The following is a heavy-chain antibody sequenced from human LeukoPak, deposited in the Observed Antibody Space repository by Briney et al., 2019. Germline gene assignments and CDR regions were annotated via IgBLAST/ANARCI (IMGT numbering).Heavy chain of an antibody. J-gene: IGHJ4*02. CDR2: ISYDGSNK. D-gene: IGHD6-19*01. CDR3: AKGAPGYSSGWYFDY. CDR1: GFTFSSYG. V-gene: IGHV3-30*18. Sequence: QSGGSLRLCCAASGFTFSSYGMHWVRQATGKGLEWVAVISYDGSNKYYADSVKGRFTISRDNSKNTLYLQMNSLRAEDTAVYYCAKGAPGYSSGWYFDYWGQGTLVTVSS.